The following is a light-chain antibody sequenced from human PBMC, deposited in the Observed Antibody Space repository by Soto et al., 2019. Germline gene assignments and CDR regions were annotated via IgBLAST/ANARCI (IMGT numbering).Light chain of an antibody. Sequence: EIVLTQSPGTLSLSPGERATLSCRASQSVSSSYLAWYQQKPGQAPRLLIYGASSMATGIPDRFSGSESGTDFTLTISRLEPEDFAVYYCQQYGSSPITFGPGTRLEIK. CDR3: QQYGSSPIT. CDR1: QSVSSSY. J-gene: IGKJ5*01. CDR2: GAS. V-gene: IGKV3-20*01.